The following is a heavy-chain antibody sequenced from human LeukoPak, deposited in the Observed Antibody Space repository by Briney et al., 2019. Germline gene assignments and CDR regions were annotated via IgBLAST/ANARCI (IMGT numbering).Heavy chain of an antibody. CDR3: ARGGGFLDH. V-gene: IGHV3-7*01. J-gene: IGHJ4*02. CDR1: GFTFSSSW. D-gene: IGHD2-15*01. Sequence: GGSLRLSCGASGFTFSSSWVSWVRQAPGGGLGWVATIMQDGSGKNDVDSVKVRFIISRDNARNSLYLQMNCLRAEDTAVYYCARGGGFLDHWSQGTLVTVSS. CDR2: IMQDGSGK.